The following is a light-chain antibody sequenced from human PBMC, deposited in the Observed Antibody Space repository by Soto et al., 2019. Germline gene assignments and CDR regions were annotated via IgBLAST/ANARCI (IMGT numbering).Light chain of an antibody. Sequence: EIVMTQSPATLSVSPGERATLSCRASQSVGSNLAWYQQKPGQAPRLLMYGASTRATGIPARFSGSGSGTEFTLTISSLQSEDFAVYYCQQYNNWWTFGQGTK. V-gene: IGKV3-15*01. CDR1: QSVGSN. J-gene: IGKJ1*01. CDR2: GAS. CDR3: QQYNNWWT.